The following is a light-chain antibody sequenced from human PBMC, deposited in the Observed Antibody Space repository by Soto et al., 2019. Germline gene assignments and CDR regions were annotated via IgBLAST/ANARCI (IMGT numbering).Light chain of an antibody. CDR2: DAS. CDR3: QKYYTAPET. Sequence: DIQMTQSPSSLSASVGDRVTITCRASQGIGNYLAWYQQKPGQAPKNLIYDASTLKSGVPSWFSGSGSGTDFPITISLLQHEDAATYYCQKYYTAPETFGQGTKVEIK. J-gene: IGKJ1*01. CDR1: QGIGNY. V-gene: IGKV1-27*01.